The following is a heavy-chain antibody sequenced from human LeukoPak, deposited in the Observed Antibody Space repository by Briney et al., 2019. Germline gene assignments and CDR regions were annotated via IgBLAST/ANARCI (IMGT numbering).Heavy chain of an antibody. Sequence: SVKVSCTASGGTFTSYAISWVRQAPGQGLEWMGGIIPIFGTANYAQKFQGRVTITADKATSTAYMELSSLRSEDTAVYYCARGSGKTNYGMDVWGKGTTVTVSS. CDR3: ARGSGKTNYGMDV. V-gene: IGHV1-69*06. D-gene: IGHD3-10*01. CDR1: GGTFTSYA. CDR2: IIPIFGTA. J-gene: IGHJ6*04.